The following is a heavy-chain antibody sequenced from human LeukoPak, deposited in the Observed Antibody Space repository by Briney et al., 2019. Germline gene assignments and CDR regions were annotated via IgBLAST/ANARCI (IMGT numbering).Heavy chain of an antibody. CDR1: GGSFSGYY. CDR3: ARQPWGVRGVQRRGWFDP. J-gene: IGHJ5*02. CDR2: INHSGST. D-gene: IGHD3-10*01. Sequence: SETLSLTCAVYGGSFSGYYWSWIRQPPGKGLEWIGEINHSGSTNYNPSLKSRISISLDTSKNQFSLKLNSMTAADTAVYYCARQPWGVRGVQRRGWFDPWGQGTLVTVSS. V-gene: IGHV4-34*01.